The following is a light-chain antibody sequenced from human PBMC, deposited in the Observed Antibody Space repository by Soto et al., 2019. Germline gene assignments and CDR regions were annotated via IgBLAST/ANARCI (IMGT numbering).Light chain of an antibody. CDR3: QQYGSSLMYT. CDR2: GAS. CDR1: QSVSGTY. V-gene: IGKV3-20*01. Sequence: EIVLTQSPGTLSLSPGERATLSCRASQSVSGTYLAWYQQRPGQTPRLLIYGASSRATGIPDRFSGSESGTDFTLTISRLEPEDFALYFCQQYGSSLMYTFGQGTKLEIK. J-gene: IGKJ2*01.